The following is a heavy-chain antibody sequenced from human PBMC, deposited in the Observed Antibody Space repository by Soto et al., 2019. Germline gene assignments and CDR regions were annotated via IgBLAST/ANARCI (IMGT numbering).Heavy chain of an antibody. CDR3: ASSRNYYDSSGYYEGPSDY. Sequence: SVKVSCKASGGTFSSYAISWVRQAPGQGLEWMGGIIPIFGTANYAQKFQGRVTITADESTSTAYMELSSLRSEDTAVYYCASSRNYYDSSGYYEGPSDYWGQGTLVTVSS. CDR2: IIPIFGTA. D-gene: IGHD3-22*01. J-gene: IGHJ4*02. CDR1: GGTFSSYA. V-gene: IGHV1-69*13.